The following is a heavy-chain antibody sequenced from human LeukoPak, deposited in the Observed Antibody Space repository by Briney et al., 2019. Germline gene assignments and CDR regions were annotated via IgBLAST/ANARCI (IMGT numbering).Heavy chain of an antibody. J-gene: IGHJ4*02. CDR2: IYTSGST. CDR1: GGSISSGSYY. V-gene: IGHV4-61*02. CDR3: ARDPVSTVTTWYFDY. D-gene: IGHD4-17*01. Sequence: SETLSLTCTVSGGSISSGSYYWSWIRQPAGKGLEWIGRIYTSGSTNYNPSLKSRVTISVDTSKNQFSLKLSSVTAADTAVYYCARDPVSTVTTWYFDYWGQGTLVTVSS.